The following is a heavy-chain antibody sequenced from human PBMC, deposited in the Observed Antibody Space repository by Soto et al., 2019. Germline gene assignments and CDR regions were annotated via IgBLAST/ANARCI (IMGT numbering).Heavy chain of an antibody. V-gene: IGHV3-30*03. D-gene: IGHD6-6*01. CDR2: ISFDGGNQ. Sequence: LRLSCAASGFSFSNYGMHWVRQAPGKGLGWVTVISFDGGNQYYADSVKGRFTVSRDNSENTLSLQMNSLRGDDTAVYYCARSTSSTLSYYYGMDVWGQGTTVTVSS. CDR1: GFSFSNYG. J-gene: IGHJ6*02. CDR3: ARSTSSTLSYYYGMDV.